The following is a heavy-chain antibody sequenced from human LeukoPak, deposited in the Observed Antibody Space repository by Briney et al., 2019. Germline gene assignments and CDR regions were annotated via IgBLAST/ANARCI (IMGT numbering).Heavy chain of an antibody. CDR2: ISAYNGNT. V-gene: IGHV1-18*01. Sequence: ASVKVSCNASGYTFTSYGISWVRHAPGQGLEWMGWISAYNGNTNYAQKLQGRVTMTTDTSTSTAYMELRSLRSDDTAVYYCARVLVGARTMDYWGQGTLVTVSS. CDR3: ARVLVGARTMDY. D-gene: IGHD1-26*01. J-gene: IGHJ4*02. CDR1: GYTFTSYG.